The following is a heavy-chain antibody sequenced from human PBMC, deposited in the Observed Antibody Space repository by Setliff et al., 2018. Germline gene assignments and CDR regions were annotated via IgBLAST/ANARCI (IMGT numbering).Heavy chain of an antibody. J-gene: IGHJ4*02. CDR1: GGSISSGDYY. Sequence: SETLSLTCTVSGGSISSGDYYWSWIRQPPGKGLEWVGNIGHTGSINYTPSLKSRLTISRDTSKNQVSLKLNSVTATDTAVYYCARDLGHGGDSDYWGQGILVTVSS. CDR3: ARDLGHGGDSDY. CDR2: IGHTGSI. V-gene: IGHV4-30-4*08. D-gene: IGHD2-21*02.